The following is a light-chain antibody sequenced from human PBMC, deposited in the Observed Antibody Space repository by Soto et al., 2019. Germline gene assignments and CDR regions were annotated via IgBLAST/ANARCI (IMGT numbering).Light chain of an antibody. CDR3: QQYSNRPPRT. Sequence: IVMSQSPATLSVSPGERATLSCRGSHSFSSNLSWYEQQPGQAPRLLLYGAATRANGIPARFSGSGSGTEFTITTSSMQSQDVAVSYCQQYSNRPPRTFGQGTKV. V-gene: IGKV3-15*01. CDR2: GAA. J-gene: IGKJ1*01. CDR1: HSFSSN.